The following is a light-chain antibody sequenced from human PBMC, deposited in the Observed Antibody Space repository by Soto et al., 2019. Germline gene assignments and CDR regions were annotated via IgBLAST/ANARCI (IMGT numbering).Light chain of an antibody. CDR3: CSYASSATWV. J-gene: IGLJ3*02. V-gene: IGLV2-23*01. CDR1: SSDVGGSKV. Sequence: QPVLTQPASVSGSPGQPITISCTGPSSDVGGSKVVSWYQHHPGKAPKLIIYEDTKRPSGVSTRFSGSKSGNTASLTISGLQAEDEADYYCCSYASSATWVFGGGTKVTVL. CDR2: EDT.